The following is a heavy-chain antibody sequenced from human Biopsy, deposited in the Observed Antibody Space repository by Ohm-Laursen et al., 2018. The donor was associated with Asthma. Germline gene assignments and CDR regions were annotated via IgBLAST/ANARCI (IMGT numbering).Heavy chain of an antibody. CDR3: ARGSKIGRPRLVFNWVRTDYYYSLDV. V-gene: IGHV1-3*01. D-gene: IGHD7-27*01. J-gene: IGHJ6*02. CDR2: INAGNGNT. Sequence: GSSVKVSCKASGYTFISYAIHWVRQAPGQRLEWMGWINAGNGNTKYSQKFQGRVTITRDTSASTAYMELSSLRSEDTAVYYCARGSKIGRPRLVFNWVRTDYYYSLDVWGQETTVAVSS. CDR1: GYTFISYA.